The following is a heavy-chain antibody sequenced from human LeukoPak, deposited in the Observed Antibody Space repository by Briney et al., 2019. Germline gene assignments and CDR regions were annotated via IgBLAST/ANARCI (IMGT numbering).Heavy chain of an antibody. D-gene: IGHD3-16*01. CDR1: GFTFSNAW. J-gene: IGHJ4*02. CDR2: IKSKTDGGTT. V-gene: IGHV3-15*01. CDR3: DTWVFDS. Sequence: GGSLTLSCAASGFTFSNAWMNWVRQAPGEGLEWVGRIKSKTDGGTTDYAAPVKGRFTISRDDSGNTLYLQMNSLKTEDRAVYYWDTWVFDSWGQGTLVTVSS.